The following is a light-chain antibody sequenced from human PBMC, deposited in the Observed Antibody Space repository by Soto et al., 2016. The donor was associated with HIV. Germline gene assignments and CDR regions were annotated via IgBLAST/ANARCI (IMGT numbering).Light chain of an antibody. CDR2: GQN. CDR3: NSRDSSGNHRVV. CDR1: SLRSFY. V-gene: IGLV3-19*01. J-gene: IGLJ2*01. Sequence: SSELTQDPAVSVALGQTVRITCQGDSLRSFYASWYRQKPGQAPVLVIYGQNNRPSGIPDRFSGSSSGNTASLTITGAQAEDEADYYCNSRDSSGNHRVVFGGGTKLTVL.